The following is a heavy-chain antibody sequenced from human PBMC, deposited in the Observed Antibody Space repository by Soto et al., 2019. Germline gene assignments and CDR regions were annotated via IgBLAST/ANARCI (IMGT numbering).Heavy chain of an antibody. CDR1: GDSVSSKNAA. V-gene: IGHV6-1*01. J-gene: IGHJ4*02. Sequence: SQTLSLTCAISGDSVSSKNAAWNWIRQSPSRGLEWLGRTYYRSKWFNGYAVSLKGRITINPDTSKNQFSLKMSSVTAADTAVYYCARVGSSGWSPDYWGRGTLVTVSS. CDR3: ARVGSSGWSPDY. CDR2: TYYRSKWFN. D-gene: IGHD6-19*01.